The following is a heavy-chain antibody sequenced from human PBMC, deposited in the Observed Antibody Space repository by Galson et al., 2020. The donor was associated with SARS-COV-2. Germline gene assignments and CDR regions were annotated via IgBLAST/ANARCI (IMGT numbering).Heavy chain of an antibody. J-gene: IGHJ4*02. V-gene: IGHV4-39*01. D-gene: IGHD3-10*01. CDR3: ARPRELLWFGEPEYYFDY. CDR2: IYYRGST. Sequence: SETLSLTCTVSGGSISSSSYYWGWIRQPPGKGLEWIGSIYYRGSTYYNPSLKSRVTISVDTSKNQFSLKLSSVTAADTAVYYCARPRELLWFGEPEYYFDYWGQGTLVTVSS. CDR1: GGSISSSSYY.